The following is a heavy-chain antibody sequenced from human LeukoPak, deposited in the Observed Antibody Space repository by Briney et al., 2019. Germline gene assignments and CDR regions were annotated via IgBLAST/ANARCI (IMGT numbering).Heavy chain of an antibody. CDR2: ISGGGST. Sequence: GGSLRLSCAASGFTFSSYAMSWVRQAPGKGLEWFSAISGGGSTYYADSVKGRFTISRDNSKNTLYLQMNSLRAEDTAVYYCVVVPAAISLNGYWGQGTLVTVSS. CDR1: GFTFSSYA. J-gene: IGHJ4*02. CDR3: VVVPAAISLNGY. D-gene: IGHD2-2*01. V-gene: IGHV3-23*01.